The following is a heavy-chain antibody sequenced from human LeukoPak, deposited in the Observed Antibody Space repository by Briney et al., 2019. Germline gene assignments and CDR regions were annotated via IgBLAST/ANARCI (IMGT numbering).Heavy chain of an antibody. D-gene: IGHD3-22*01. CDR1: GFTFSSCA. Sequence: GGSLRLSCAASGFTFSSCAMSWVRQAPGKGLEWVSSITSSGAATYYADSVKGRFTISRDNSDNTLYLQMNSLRAEGTAVYYCAKDRPNYYGSNGHYYKLNGDCWGQGALVTVSS. CDR2: ITSSGAAT. J-gene: IGHJ4*02. CDR3: AKDRPNYYGSNGHYYKLNGDC. V-gene: IGHV3-23*01.